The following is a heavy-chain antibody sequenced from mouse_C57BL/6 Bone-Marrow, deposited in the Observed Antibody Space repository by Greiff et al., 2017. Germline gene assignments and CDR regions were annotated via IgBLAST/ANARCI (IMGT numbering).Heavy chain of an antibody. CDR2: INPSSGYT. CDR3: ARWDYGDGDYFDY. CDR1: GYTFTSYW. V-gene: IGHV1-7*01. D-gene: IGHD2-13*01. Sequence: QAQLKQSGAELAKPGASVKLSCKASGYTFTSYWMHWVKQRPGQGLEWIGYINPSSGYTKYNQKFKDKATLTADKSSSTAYMQLSSLTYEDSAVYYCARWDYGDGDYFDYWGQGTTLTVSS. J-gene: IGHJ2*01.